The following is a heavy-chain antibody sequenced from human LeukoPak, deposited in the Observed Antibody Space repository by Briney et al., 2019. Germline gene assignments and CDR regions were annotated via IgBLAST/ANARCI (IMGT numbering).Heavy chain of an antibody. D-gene: IGHD6-13*01. Sequence: PGRSLRLSCAASGFTFDDCAMHWVRQAPGKGLEWVSGISWNSGSIGYADSVKGRFTISRDNAKNSLYLQMNSLRAEDTALYYCAKGYSSSWYIAEYFQHWGQGTLVTVSS. V-gene: IGHV3-9*01. CDR3: AKGYSSSWYIAEYFQH. CDR1: GFTFDDCA. J-gene: IGHJ1*01. CDR2: ISWNSGSI.